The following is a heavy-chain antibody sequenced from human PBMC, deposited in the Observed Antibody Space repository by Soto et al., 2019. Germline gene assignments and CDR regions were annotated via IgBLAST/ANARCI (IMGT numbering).Heavy chain of an antibody. V-gene: IGHV4-34*01. D-gene: IGHD4-17*01. CDR2: INHGGST. Sequence: PSETLSLTCAVYGRSFSGYYWSWIRQPPGKGLEWIGEINHGGSTNYNPSLKSRVTISVDTSKNQFSLKLSSVTAADTAVYYCARRTEHSYGDYLFDYWGQGTLVTVSS. J-gene: IGHJ4*02. CDR1: GRSFSGYY. CDR3: ARRTEHSYGDYLFDY.